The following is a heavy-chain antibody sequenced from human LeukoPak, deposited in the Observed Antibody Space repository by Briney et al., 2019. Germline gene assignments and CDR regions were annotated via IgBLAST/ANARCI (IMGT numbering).Heavy chain of an antibody. J-gene: IGHJ4*02. V-gene: IGHV3-13*04. Sequence: PGGSLRLSCAASGFTFSSYDMVWVRQATGKGLEWVSAIGTAGDTHYPDSVKGRFTISRENAKNSLYLQMNSLRVGDTAVYYCARAPPGSGWLIDYSGQGTLVTVAS. CDR1: GFTFSSYD. D-gene: IGHD6-19*01. CDR3: ARAPPGSGWLIDY. CDR2: IGTAGDT.